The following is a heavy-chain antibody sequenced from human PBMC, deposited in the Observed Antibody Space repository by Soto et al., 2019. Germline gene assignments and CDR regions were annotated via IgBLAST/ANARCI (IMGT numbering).Heavy chain of an antibody. CDR2: IIPILGIA. D-gene: IGHD2-2*01. CDR3: QSEDSSTSYYSCYNNYTDG. V-gene: IGHV1-69*02. J-gene: IGHJ6*03. CDR1: GGTFSSYT. Sequence: QVQLVQSGAEVKKPGSSVKVSCKASGGTFSSYTISWVRQAPGQGLEWMGRIIPILGIANYAQKFQGRVTITVDKATRSAYRGRGSRRYYATAVNYWQSEDSSTSYYSCYNNYTDGRGKGATDTVSS.